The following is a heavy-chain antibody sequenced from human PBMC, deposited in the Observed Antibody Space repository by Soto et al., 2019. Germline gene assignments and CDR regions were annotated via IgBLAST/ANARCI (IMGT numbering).Heavy chain of an antibody. J-gene: IGHJ4*02. V-gene: IGHV4-59*01. CDR2: IYYSGST. D-gene: IGHD2-8*01. Sequence: SDTLSLTCTVSGVFISSYYWSWIRQPPGKGLEWIGYIYYSGSTNYNPSLKSRVTISVDTSKNQFSLKLSSVTAADTAVYYCARATCDGMVWGQGTQFTVSS. CDR3: ARATCDGMV. CDR1: GVFISSYY.